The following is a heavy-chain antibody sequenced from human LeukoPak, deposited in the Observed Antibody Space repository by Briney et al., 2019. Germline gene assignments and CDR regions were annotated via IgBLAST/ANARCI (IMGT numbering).Heavy chain of an antibody. CDR3: ARVSKKLRGAFDI. Sequence: ASVKVSCKASGYTFTGYYMHWVRQAPGQGLEWVGWINPNSGGTNYAQKFQGRVTMTRDTSISTAYMELSRLRSDDTAVYYCARVSKKLRGAFDIWGQGTMVTVSS. CDR2: INPNSGGT. V-gene: IGHV1-2*02. D-gene: IGHD1-1*01. CDR1: GYTFTGYY. J-gene: IGHJ3*02.